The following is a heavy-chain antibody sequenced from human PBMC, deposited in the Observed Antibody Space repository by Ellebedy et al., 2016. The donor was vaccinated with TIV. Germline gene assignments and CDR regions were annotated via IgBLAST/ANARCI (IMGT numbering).Heavy chain of an antibody. V-gene: IGHV4-34*01. CDR2: INHSGSS. CDR1: GGSFSGYQ. Sequence: MPGGSLRLSCAVSGGSFSGYQWSWIRQPPGKGLEWMAEINHSGSSNYNAPLKSRVTIFVDTSKNQFSMKVTSVTAADTAVYYCATRTTVAARIEYWGHGTLVTVSS. D-gene: IGHD6-19*01. CDR3: ATRTTVAARIEY. J-gene: IGHJ4*01.